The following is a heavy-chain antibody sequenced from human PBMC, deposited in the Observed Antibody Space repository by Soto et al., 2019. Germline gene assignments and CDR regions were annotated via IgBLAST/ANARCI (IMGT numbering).Heavy chain of an antibody. CDR3: SISNSYGRGDL. Sequence: QVQLVQSGAEVKKPGSSVRVSCKASGGTLNSYTISWVRQAPGQGLEWMGGIIPVFGTTDYAQKFQGRVTITADQSTRPAYLDLFSLRSEDTAIYYCSISNSYGRGDLWGQGPLVTVSS. D-gene: IGHD4-17*01. V-gene: IGHV1-69*01. J-gene: IGHJ4*02. CDR1: GGTLNSYT. CDR2: IIPVFGTT.